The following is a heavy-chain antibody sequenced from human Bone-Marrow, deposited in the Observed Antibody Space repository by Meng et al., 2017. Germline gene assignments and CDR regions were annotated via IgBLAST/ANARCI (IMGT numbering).Heavy chain of an antibody. V-gene: IGHV3-15*01. CDR3: ATGAAAADH. CDR2: SKRNSDGGTI. CDR1: GLSFTDAW. D-gene: IGHD6-13*01. J-gene: IGHJ4*02. Sequence: EGRLVGSGGGLVKPGGSLRRSCVAVGLSFTDAWMSWVRQASGKGLEWVGRSKRNSDGGTIDYAAPVKGRFTISRDDSKNTLYLQMDSLITEDTAVYFCATGAAAADHWGQGTLVTVSS.